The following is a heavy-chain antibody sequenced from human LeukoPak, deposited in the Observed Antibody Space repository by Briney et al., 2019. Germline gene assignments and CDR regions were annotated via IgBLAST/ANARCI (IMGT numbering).Heavy chain of an antibody. CDR2: IYDRGGT. CDR1: GGSISTYY. CDR3: ARGEAGRSWFDP. V-gene: IGHV4-59*01. Sequence: SETLSLTCVVSGGSISTYYWNWIRQSPGKGLEWIGNIYDRGGTNYSPSLKGRVIMSLDMSKNQFSLKLNSVTAADTAVYYCARGEAGRSWFDPWGQGTLVTVSP. J-gene: IGHJ5*02. D-gene: IGHD1-26*01.